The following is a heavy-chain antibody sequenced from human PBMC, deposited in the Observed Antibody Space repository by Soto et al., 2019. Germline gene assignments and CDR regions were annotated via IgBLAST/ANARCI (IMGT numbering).Heavy chain of an antibody. CDR1: GGSVTNSGHS. J-gene: IGHJ2*01. CDR2: IYHSGST. CDR3: VRGVGSSWSYWYFDL. V-gene: IGHV4-30-2*01. Sequence: QLQLQESGSGLVRPSQTLSLTCAVSGGSVTNSGHSWTWIRQPPGKGLEWIGYIYHSGSTYYNTFLKSRVTISVDRSKNHFSLKLNSVTAADTAVYYCVRGVGSSWSYWYFDLWGRGTLVTVSS. D-gene: IGHD6-13*01.